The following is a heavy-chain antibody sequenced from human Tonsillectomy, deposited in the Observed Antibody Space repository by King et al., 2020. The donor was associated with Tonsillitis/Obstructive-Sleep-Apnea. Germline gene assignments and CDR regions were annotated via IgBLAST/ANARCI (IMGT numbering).Heavy chain of an antibody. CDR1: GVIFSSYT. Sequence: VQLVESGGGVVQPGRSLRLSCAASGVIFSSYTIHWVRQAPGKGPEVVSVISNDGTNKHYADSVKGRFTISRDTSKNTLYLQMSSLRAEDTPLYFCARERGTYEHFDCWGQGTLVTVSS. D-gene: IGHD5-12*01. J-gene: IGHJ4*02. CDR3: ARERGTYEHFDC. V-gene: IGHV3-30*15. CDR2: ISNDGTNK.